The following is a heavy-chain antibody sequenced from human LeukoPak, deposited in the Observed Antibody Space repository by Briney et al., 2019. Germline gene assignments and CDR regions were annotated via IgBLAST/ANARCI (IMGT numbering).Heavy chain of an antibody. CDR1: GFTYSSYE. J-gene: IGHJ6*02. D-gene: IGHD5-18*01. V-gene: IGHV3-48*03. CDR2: ISSSGSTI. Sequence: GGSLRLSCAASGFTYSSYEKNWVRQATGKGLEWVSYISSSGSTIYYADSVKGRFTISRDNAKNSLYLQMNSLRAEDTAVYYCAREDMDTDYYYYGMDVGGQGTTVTVSS. CDR3: AREDMDTDYYYYGMDV.